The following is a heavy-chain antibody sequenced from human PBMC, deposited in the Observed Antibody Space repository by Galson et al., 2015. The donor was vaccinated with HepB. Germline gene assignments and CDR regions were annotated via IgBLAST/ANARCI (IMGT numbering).Heavy chain of an antibody. CDR3: AKDGGIALAGD. V-gene: IGHV3-30*18. J-gene: IGHJ4*02. Sequence: LRLSCAASGFTFSSYGMHWVRQAPGKGLEWVAVISSDGSNQYHTDSVRGRFTISRDNSKNTLYLQMNSLRPEDTAVYYCAKDGGIALAGDWGQGTLVTVSS. CDR1: GFTFSSYG. D-gene: IGHD6-19*01. CDR2: ISSDGSNQ.